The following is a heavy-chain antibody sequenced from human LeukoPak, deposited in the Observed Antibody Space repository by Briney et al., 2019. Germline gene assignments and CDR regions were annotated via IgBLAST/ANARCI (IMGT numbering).Heavy chain of an antibody. D-gene: IGHD3-10*01. V-gene: IGHV3-23*01. CDR2: ISGNGGTT. CDR1: GFTFSSYA. CDR3: AKPRDYYGPFAY. Sequence: GGSLTLSCAPSGFTFSSYAMRWPPQAPGKALEWVSAISGNGGTTYYADSVKGRFTISRDNSKNTLYLQMNSLRAEDTAVYYCAKPRDYYGPFAYWGQGTLVTVSS. J-gene: IGHJ4*02.